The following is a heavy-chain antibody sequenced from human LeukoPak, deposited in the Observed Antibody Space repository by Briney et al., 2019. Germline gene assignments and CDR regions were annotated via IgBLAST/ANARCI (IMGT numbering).Heavy chain of an antibody. Sequence: GGSLRLSCVASGFAFSSYSMIWVRQAPGKGLEWVSFISSSTSYIYYADSVKGRFTISRDNARNSLFLQMNNLRDEDTAVYYCARGAGVGSYVPFDLWGPGTLVAVSS. CDR2: ISSSTSYI. J-gene: IGHJ4*02. CDR1: GFAFSSYS. V-gene: IGHV3-21*01. D-gene: IGHD3-16*01. CDR3: ARGAGVGSYVPFDL.